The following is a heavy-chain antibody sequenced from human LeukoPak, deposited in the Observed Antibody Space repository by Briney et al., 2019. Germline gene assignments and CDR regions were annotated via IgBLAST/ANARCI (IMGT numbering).Heavy chain of an antibody. Sequence: SETLSLTCTVSGGSISSGSYYWGWIRQPPGKGLEWIGSIYYSGSTYYNPSLKSRVTISVDTSKNQFSLKLSSVTAADTAVYYCASSGSLTTADYWGQGTLVTVSS. V-gene: IGHV4-39*01. J-gene: IGHJ4*02. CDR2: IYYSGST. CDR3: ASSGSLTTADY. CDR1: GGSISSGSYY. D-gene: IGHD4/OR15-4a*01.